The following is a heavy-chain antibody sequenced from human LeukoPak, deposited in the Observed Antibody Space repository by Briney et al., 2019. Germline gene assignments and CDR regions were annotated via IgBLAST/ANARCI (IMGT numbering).Heavy chain of an antibody. V-gene: IGHV1-2*02. CDR1: GYTFTGYY. CDR2: INPNSGGT. D-gene: IGHD6-6*01. CDR3: ARGALSIAARLGAFDI. Sequence: ASVKVSCKASGYTFTGYYMHWVRQAPGQGLEWMGWINPNSGGTNYAQKFQGRVTMTRDTSISTAYMELSRLRSGDTAVYYCARGALSIAARLGAFDIWGQGTMVTASS. J-gene: IGHJ3*02.